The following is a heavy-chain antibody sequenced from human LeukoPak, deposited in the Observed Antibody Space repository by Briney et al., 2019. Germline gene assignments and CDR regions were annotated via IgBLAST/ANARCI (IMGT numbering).Heavy chain of an antibody. V-gene: IGHV4-61*01. CDR2: IYYSGST. D-gene: IGHD3-10*01. CDR1: GGSIGSYSISTYY. J-gene: IGHJ6*02. CDR3: AREGITMVRARSDGMDV. Sequence: SETLSLTCTVSGGSIGSYSISTYYWSWIRQPPGKGLEWIGYIYYSGSTNYNSSLKSRVTISVDTSKNQFSLKLSSVTAADTAVYYCAREGITMVRARSDGMDVWGQGTTVTVS.